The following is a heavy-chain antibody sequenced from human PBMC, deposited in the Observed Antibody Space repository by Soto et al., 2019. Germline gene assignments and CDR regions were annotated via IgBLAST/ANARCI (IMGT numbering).Heavy chain of an antibody. CDR2: IIPILGIA. D-gene: IGHD6-19*01. CDR1: GGTFSSYT. Sequence: QVQLVQSGAEVKKPGSSVKVSCKASGGTFSSYTISWVRQAPGQGLEWMGRIIPILGIANYAQKFQGRVTITADKSTSTADMELSSLRSEDTAVYYCARRSRVAGPDYWGQGTLVTVSS. CDR3: ARRSRVAGPDY. J-gene: IGHJ4*02. V-gene: IGHV1-69*02.